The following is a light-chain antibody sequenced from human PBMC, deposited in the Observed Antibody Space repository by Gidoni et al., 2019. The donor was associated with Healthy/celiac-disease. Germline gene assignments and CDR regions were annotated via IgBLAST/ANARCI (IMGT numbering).Light chain of an antibody. CDR1: KLEDKY. J-gene: IGLJ2*01. CDR3: QAWDSSTYVV. CDR2: QDN. V-gene: IGLV3-1*01. Sequence: SYELSQPPSVSVSPGQTASITCSGDKLEDKYVCWSQQRPGQSPVQVIYQDNKRPSGIPERFSGSNSGNTATLTISGTQAMDEADYDCQAWDSSTYVVFGGGTKLTVL.